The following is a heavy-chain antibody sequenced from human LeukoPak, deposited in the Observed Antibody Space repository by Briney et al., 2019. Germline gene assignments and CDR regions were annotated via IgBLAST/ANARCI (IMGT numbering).Heavy chain of an antibody. CDR3: APSRGLDMIFND. J-gene: IGHJ4*02. CDR2: IWYDGSNK. V-gene: IGHV3-33*01. D-gene: IGHD2-2*03. Sequence: GGSLRLSCAASGFTFSFYGMHWVRQAPGKGLEWVAVIWYDGSNKYYADSVKGRFTISRDNSKNTLHVQMNSLRAEDTAVYYCAPSRGLDMIFNDWGQGTLVTVSS. CDR1: GFTFSFYG.